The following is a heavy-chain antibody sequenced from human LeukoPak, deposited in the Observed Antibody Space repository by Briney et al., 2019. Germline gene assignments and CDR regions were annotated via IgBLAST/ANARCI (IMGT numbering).Heavy chain of an antibody. Sequence: PGGSLRLSCAASGFTFDDYAMHWVRQAPGKGLEWVSLISWDGGSTYYADSVKGRFTISRDNSKNSLYLQMNSLRAEDTALYYCANDEMDGSGSYYNLDYWGQGTLVTVSS. V-gene: IGHV3-43D*04. CDR2: ISWDGGST. CDR3: ANDEMDGSGSYYNLDY. J-gene: IGHJ4*02. CDR1: GFTFDDYA. D-gene: IGHD3-10*01.